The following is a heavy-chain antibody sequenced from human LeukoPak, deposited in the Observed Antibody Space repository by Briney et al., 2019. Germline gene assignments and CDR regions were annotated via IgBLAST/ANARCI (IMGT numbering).Heavy chain of an antibody. CDR1: GFTFSSYS. J-gene: IGHJ3*02. Sequence: PGGSLRLSCAASGFTFSSYSMNWVRQAPGKGLEWVSSISSSSSYIYYADSVKGRFTISRDNAKNSLYLQMNSLRAEDTAVYYCASSHGDYGRRNDAFDIWGQGTMVTVSS. V-gene: IGHV3-21*01. D-gene: IGHD4-17*01. CDR3: ASSHGDYGRRNDAFDI. CDR2: ISSSSSYI.